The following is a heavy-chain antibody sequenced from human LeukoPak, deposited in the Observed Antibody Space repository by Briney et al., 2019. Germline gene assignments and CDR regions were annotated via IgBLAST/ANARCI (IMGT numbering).Heavy chain of an antibody. V-gene: IGHV3-33*01. CDR2: IWYDGSNK. Sequence: GGSLRLSCAASGFTFSSYGMHWVRQAPGKGLEWVAVIWYDGSNKYYADSVKGRFTISRDNSKNTLYLQMNSLGAEDTAVYYCARDSGSYPGIFDYWGQGTLVTVSS. CDR1: GFTFSSYG. D-gene: IGHD1-26*01. CDR3: ARDSGSYPGIFDY. J-gene: IGHJ4*02.